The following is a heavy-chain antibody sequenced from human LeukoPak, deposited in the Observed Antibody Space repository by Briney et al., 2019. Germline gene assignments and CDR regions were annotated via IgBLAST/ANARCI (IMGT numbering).Heavy chain of an antibody. CDR1: GFTVSSNY. J-gene: IGHJ6*02. Sequence: GGPPRLSCAASGFTVSSNYMSWVRQAPGKGLEWVSVIYSGGSTYYADSVKGRFTISRDNSKNTLYLQMNSLRAEDTAVYYCARGIGDPTIYYYYGMDVWGQGTTVTVSS. D-gene: IGHD4-17*01. CDR2: IYSGGST. V-gene: IGHV3-66*01. CDR3: ARGIGDPTIYYYYGMDV.